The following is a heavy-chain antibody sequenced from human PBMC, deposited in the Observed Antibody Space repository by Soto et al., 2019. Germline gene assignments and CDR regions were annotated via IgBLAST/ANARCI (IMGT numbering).Heavy chain of an antibody. J-gene: IGHJ4*02. CDR3: ARDYQLPYRSFDY. CDR1: AGSFSGYY. D-gene: IGHD2-2*02. V-gene: IGHV4-34*01. Sequence: QVQLQQWGAGLLKPSETLSLTCAVYAGSFSGYYWSWIRQPPGKGLEWIGEINHSGSTNYNPSLKSRVTISVDTSKNQFSLKLSSLTAADTAVYYCARDYQLPYRSFDYWGQGTLVTVSS. CDR2: INHSGST.